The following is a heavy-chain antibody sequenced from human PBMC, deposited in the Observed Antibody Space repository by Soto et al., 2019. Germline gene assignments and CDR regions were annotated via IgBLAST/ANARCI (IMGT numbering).Heavy chain of an antibody. CDR2: TYYRSKWYN. CDR1: GDSVSSNSAP. V-gene: IGHV6-1*01. Sequence: SQTLSLPCVISGDSVSSNSAPWNWIRQSPSRGLEWLGRTYYRSKWYNDYAASVKSRITINPDTSKNQFSLQLNSVTPEDAAVYYCARGYYGMYVWGQGTTVTVSS. J-gene: IGHJ6*02. CDR3: ARGYYGMYV.